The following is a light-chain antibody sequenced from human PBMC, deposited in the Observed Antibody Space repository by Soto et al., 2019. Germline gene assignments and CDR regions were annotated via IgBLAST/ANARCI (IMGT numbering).Light chain of an antibody. CDR1: QSVLYRSNKKNY. J-gene: IGKJ1*01. Sequence: DIVLTQSPDSLAVSLGERATINCKSSQSVLYRSNKKNYLVWYQQKPGQPPKLLIYWASTRESGVPDRFSGSGSGTDFTLTISSLQAEDVAVYYCQQYYTTPRTFGQGTKVEIK. CDR3: QQYYTTPRT. V-gene: IGKV4-1*01. CDR2: WAS.